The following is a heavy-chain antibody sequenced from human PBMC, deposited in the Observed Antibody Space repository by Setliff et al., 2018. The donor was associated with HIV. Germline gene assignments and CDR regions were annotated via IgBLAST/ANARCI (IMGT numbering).Heavy chain of an antibody. V-gene: IGHV4-34*01. CDR3: AKVAVTGYCSTTSCQNWFDP. D-gene: IGHD2-2*01. CDR2: INHSGST. J-gene: IGHJ5*02. CDR1: GGSFSGYY. Sequence: SETLSLTCAVYGGSFSGYYWSWIRRPPGKGLEWIGEINHSGSTNYNPSLKSRVTISLDTSKNQFSLRLISVTAADTAVYYCAKVAVTGYCSTTSCQNWFDPWGQGTLVTVSS.